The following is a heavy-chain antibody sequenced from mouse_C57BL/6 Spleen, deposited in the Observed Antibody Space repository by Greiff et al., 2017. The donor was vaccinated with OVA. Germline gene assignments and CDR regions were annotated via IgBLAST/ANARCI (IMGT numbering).Heavy chain of an antibody. Sequence: QVQLKESGPGLVQPSQSLSITCTVSGFSLTSYGVHWVRQSPGKGLEWLGVIWSGGSTDYNAAFISRLSISKDNSKSQVFFKMNSLQADDTAIYYCDSIKVAYWGQGTLVTVSA. CDR1: GFSLTSYG. J-gene: IGHJ3*01. CDR2: IWSGGST. D-gene: IGHD1-1*01. V-gene: IGHV2-2*01. CDR3: DSIKVAY.